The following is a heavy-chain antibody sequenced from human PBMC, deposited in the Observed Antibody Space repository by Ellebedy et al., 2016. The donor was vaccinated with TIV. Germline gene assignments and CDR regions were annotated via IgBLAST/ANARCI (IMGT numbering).Heavy chain of an antibody. D-gene: IGHD6-13*01. Sequence: GESLKISCAASGFTFSSYGMHWVRQAPGKGLEWVAFIRYDGSNKYYADSVKGRFTISRDNSKNTLYLQMNSLRAEDTAVYYCAKDLGDGNSYSSSWYVLDYWGQGTLVTVSS. J-gene: IGHJ4*02. V-gene: IGHV3-30*02. CDR2: IRYDGSNK. CDR3: AKDLGDGNSYSSSWYVLDY. CDR1: GFTFSSYG.